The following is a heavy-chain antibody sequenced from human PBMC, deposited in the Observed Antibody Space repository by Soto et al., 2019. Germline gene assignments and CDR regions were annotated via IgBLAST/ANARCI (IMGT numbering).Heavy chain of an antibody. Sequence: SVGSLRLSWAASGFTFGSNAMRWVLQAPGKGLEWVSAISRSSDKTYYADSVKGRFTISRDNSKNMLYLQMNSLRAEDTAVYSCAKKHCSGGTCYSSLDYWGQGTLVTVS. V-gene: IGHV3-23*01. CDR2: ISRSSDKT. CDR1: GFTFGSNA. CDR3: AKKHCSGGTCYSSLDY. J-gene: IGHJ4*02. D-gene: IGHD2-15*01.